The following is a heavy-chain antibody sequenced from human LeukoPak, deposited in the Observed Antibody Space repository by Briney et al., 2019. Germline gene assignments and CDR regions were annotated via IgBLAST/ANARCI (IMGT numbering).Heavy chain of an antibody. CDR3: ASGSGSYRTPYYYMDV. Sequence: GGSLRLSCVASAFTVISNYMSWVRQAPGKGLEWVSVIYSGGSTYYADSVKGRFTISRDNSKNTLYLQMNSLRAEDTALYYCASGSGSYRTPYYYMDVWGTGTTVTVSS. CDR1: AFTVISNY. V-gene: IGHV3-53*01. J-gene: IGHJ6*03. D-gene: IGHD3-10*01. CDR2: IYSGGST.